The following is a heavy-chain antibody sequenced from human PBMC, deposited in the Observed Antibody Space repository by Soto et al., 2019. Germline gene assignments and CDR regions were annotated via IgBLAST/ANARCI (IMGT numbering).Heavy chain of an antibody. CDR2: ISSNGGST. D-gene: IGHD1-1*01. J-gene: IGHJ6*02. Sequence: EVQLVESGGGLVQPGGSLRLSCAASGFTFSSYAMHWVRQAPGKGLEYVSAISSNGGSTYYANSVKGRLTISRYNSKSTLYLHMGRLRAGDMAVYYCTRNMYDTYGMDVWGQVSTVTVSS. CDR3: TRNMYDTYGMDV. CDR1: GFTFSSYA. V-gene: IGHV3-64*01.